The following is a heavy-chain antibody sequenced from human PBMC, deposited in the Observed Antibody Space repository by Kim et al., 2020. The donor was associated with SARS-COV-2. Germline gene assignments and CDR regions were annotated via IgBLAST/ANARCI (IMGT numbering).Heavy chain of an antibody. J-gene: IGHJ6*02. Sequence: SETLSLTCAVSGGSISSNNWWCWGRQPPGKGLGWIGEIYHSGSNNYNSSLKSRVTISVDKSKQLFSLKLSSVTAADTAVYYWAREYSSGGYGYYYYGMDVWGRGTTVTVSS. CDR3: AREYSSGGYGYYYYGMDV. CDR2: IYHSGSN. D-gene: IGHD6-19*01. V-gene: IGHV4-4*02. CDR1: GGSISSNNW.